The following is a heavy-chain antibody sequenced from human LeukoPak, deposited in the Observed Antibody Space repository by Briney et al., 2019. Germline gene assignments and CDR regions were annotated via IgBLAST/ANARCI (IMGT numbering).Heavy chain of an antibody. V-gene: IGHV4-4*07. CDR2: IYTSGST. CDR3: ARGPTRFGDAFDI. CDR1: GGSISSSY. Sequence: PSETLSLTCSVSGGSISSSYWSWIRQPAGKGLEWIGRIYTSGSTNHNPSLKSRVTMSVDTSKNQFSLKLSSVTAADTAVYYCARGPTRFGDAFDIWGQGTMVTASS. D-gene: IGHD3-10*01. J-gene: IGHJ3*02.